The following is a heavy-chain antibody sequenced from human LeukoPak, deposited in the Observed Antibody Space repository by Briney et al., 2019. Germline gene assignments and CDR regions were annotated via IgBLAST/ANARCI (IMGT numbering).Heavy chain of an antibody. Sequence: GSLRLSCAASGFTFSSYGMHWVRQAPGKGLEWVAVISYDGSNKYYADSVKGRFTISRDNSKNTLYLQMNSLRAEDTAVYYCAKDFLEYSSWSPGPYWGQGTLVTVSS. J-gene: IGHJ4*02. D-gene: IGHD6-6*01. CDR1: GFTFSSYG. V-gene: IGHV3-30*18. CDR3: AKDFLEYSSWSPGPY. CDR2: ISYDGSNK.